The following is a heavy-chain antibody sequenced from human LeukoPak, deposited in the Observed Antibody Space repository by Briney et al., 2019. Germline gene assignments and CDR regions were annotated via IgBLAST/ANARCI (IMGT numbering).Heavy chain of an antibody. J-gene: IGHJ4*02. CDR2: IYWDDDK. CDR1: RFSLSTSGVS. Sequence: SGPTLVNPTQTLTLTCTFSRFSLSTSGVSVGWIRQPPGKALEWLALIYWDDDKRYSPSLKSRLTITKDTSKNQVVLTMTNMDPVDTATYYCAHRLGFIAAAAFDYWGQGALVTVSS. V-gene: IGHV2-5*02. D-gene: IGHD6-13*01. CDR3: AHRLGFIAAAAFDY.